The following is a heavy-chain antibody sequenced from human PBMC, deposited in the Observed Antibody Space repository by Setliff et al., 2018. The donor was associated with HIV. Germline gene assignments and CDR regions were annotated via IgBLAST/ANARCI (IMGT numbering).Heavy chain of an antibody. J-gene: IGHJ3*02. CDR3: ARDPGGYDSSGFDAFDI. CDR2: IIPIFGTA. Sequence: SVKVSCKASGGTFSSYAISWVRQAPGQGLEWMGGIIPIFGTANYAQKFQGRVTITADESTSTAYMEPSSLRSEDTAVYYCARDPGGYDSSGFDAFDIWGQGTMVTVSS. CDR1: GGTFSSYA. V-gene: IGHV1-69*13. D-gene: IGHD3-22*01.